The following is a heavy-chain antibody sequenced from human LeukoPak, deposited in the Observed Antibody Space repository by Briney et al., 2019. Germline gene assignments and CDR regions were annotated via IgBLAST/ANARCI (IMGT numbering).Heavy chain of an antibody. Sequence: SETLSLTCTVSGGSISSSSYYWSWIRQPAGKGLEWIGRIYTSGSTNYNPSLKSRVTMSVDTSKNQFSLKLSSVTAADTAVYYCAKDCSSTSCPYYYMDVWGKGTTVTVSS. D-gene: IGHD2-2*01. CDR2: IYTSGST. V-gene: IGHV4-61*02. J-gene: IGHJ6*03. CDR3: AKDCSSTSCPYYYMDV. CDR1: GGSISSSSYY.